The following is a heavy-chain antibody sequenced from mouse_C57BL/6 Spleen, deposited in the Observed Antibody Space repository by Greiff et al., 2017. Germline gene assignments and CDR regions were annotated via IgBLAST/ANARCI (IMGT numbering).Heavy chain of an antibody. Sequence: VKLMESGPGLVAPSQSLSITCTVSGFSLTSYAISWVRQPPGKGLEWLGVIWTGGGTNYNSALKARLSISKDNSKSQVFLKMNSLQTDDTARYYCARNWGYGSSYGFDYWGQGTTLTVSS. J-gene: IGHJ2*01. CDR1: GFSLTSYA. CDR3: ARNWGYGSSYGFDY. CDR2: IWTGGGT. V-gene: IGHV2-9-1*01. D-gene: IGHD1-1*01.